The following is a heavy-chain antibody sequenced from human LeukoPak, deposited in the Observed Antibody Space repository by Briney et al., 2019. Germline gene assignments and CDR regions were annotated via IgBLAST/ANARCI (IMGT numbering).Heavy chain of an antibody. CDR2: ISYDGSNK. CDR1: GFTFCSYA. V-gene: IGHV3-30*04. J-gene: IGHJ4*02. CDR3: ARDRIPAVAGILLRYYFDY. D-gene: IGHD6-19*01. Sequence: GRSLRLSCAASGFTFCSYAMHWVRQAPGKGLEWVAVISYDGSNKYYADSVKGRFTISRDNSKDTLYLQMNSLRAEDTAVYYCARDRIPAVAGILLRYYFDYWGQGTLVTVSS.